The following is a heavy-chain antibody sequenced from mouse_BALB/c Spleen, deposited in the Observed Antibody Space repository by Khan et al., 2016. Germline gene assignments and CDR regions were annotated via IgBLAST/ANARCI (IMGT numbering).Heavy chain of an antibody. Sequence: EVQLVESGGGLVQPGGSLKLSCAASGFAFSRYWMSWVRQAPGKGLEWIGAINPDSSTINYTPSLKDKFIISRDNATNTLYLQMSKVRSEDTSLYYCAGTYWYFDVWGAGTTVTVSS. J-gene: IGHJ1*01. V-gene: IGHV4-1*02. CDR1: GFAFSRYW. CDR3: AGTYWYFDV. D-gene: IGHD2-14*01. CDR2: INPDSSTI.